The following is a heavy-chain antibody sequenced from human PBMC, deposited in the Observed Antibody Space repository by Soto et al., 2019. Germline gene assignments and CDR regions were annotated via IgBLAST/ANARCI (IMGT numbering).Heavy chain of an antibody. CDR2: IRNKVYGGAP. CDR1: GFAFRDYA. D-gene: IGHD6-19*01. V-gene: IGHV3-49*03. CDR3: TRIFSSGGQYAFYYYAMDV. J-gene: IGHJ6*02. Sequence: PGGSLRLSCRASGFAFRDYAMGWFRQAPGEGLECVGLIRNKVYGGAPEYGASVQGRFTISRDDSESIAYLQMDSLKTEDTALYYCTRIFSSGGQYAFYYYAMDVWGQGTTVTVSS.